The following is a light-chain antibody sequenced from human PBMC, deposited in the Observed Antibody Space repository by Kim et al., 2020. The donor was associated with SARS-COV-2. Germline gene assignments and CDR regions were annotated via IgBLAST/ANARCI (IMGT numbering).Light chain of an antibody. V-gene: IGLV3-1*01. J-gene: IGLJ2*01. CDR1: KLGDKY. CDR3: QAWDSSTVV. Sequence: SVSPGQTASITCSGDKLGDKYAFWYQQKPGHSPVLVIYQDSKRPSGIPERFSGSNSGNTATLTISGTQAMDEADYYCQAWDSSTVVFGGGTQLTVL. CDR2: QDS.